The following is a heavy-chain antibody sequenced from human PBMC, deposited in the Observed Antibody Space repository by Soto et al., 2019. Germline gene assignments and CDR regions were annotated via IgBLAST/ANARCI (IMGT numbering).Heavy chain of an antibody. V-gene: IGHV4-39*02. Sequence: SETLSLTCTVSDGFITTNTFYWGWIRQPPGKGLEWIGSFHPSGRTYYNPSLKSRVTISADTPKNLFSLELSSVTAADTAVYYCARKYCSNGKCYPDYWGQGTPVTVSS. D-gene: IGHD2-8*01. CDR3: ARKYCSNGKCYPDY. CDR2: FHPSGRT. J-gene: IGHJ4*02. CDR1: DGFITTNTFY.